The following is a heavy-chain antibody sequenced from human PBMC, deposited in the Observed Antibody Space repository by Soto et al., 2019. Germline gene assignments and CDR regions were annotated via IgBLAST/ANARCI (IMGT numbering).Heavy chain of an antibody. CDR2: IYYSGST. V-gene: IGHV4-39*01. D-gene: IGHD1-26*01. CDR1: GDSISSGNYY. CDR3: TRHSTHLSGDV. Sequence: SETLSLTCTVSGDSISSGNYYWAWIRQPPGKGLEWIGSIYYSGSTYYNPSLKSRVTMSTDTSKNQFSLKLSSVTAADTAIYYCTRHSTHLSGDVWGQGTTVTVSS. J-gene: IGHJ6*02.